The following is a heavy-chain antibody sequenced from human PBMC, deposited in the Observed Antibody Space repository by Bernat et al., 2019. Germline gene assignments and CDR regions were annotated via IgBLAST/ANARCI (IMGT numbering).Heavy chain of an antibody. CDR2: ISYDGRNK. D-gene: IGHD2-15*01. J-gene: IGHJ4*02. Sequence: QVQLVESGGGVVQPGRSLRLSCAASGFTFSSYAMHWVRQAPGKGLEWVAVISYDGRNKYYADSVKGRFTISRDNAKNTLYLQMNSVRAEDTAVYYCAREAGGGSWGYWGQGTLVTVSS. CDR1: GFTFSSYA. V-gene: IGHV3-30*04. CDR3: AREAGGGSWGY.